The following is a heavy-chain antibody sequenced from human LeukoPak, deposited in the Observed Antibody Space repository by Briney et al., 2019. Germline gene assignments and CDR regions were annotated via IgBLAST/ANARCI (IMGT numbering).Heavy chain of an antibody. CDR3: ARINGVGAVADY. J-gene: IGHJ4*02. CDR2: IDWDDDK. D-gene: IGHD6-19*01. Sequence: ESGPALVKPTQTLTLTCTFSGFSLSTSGMSVSWIRQPPGKALEWLARIDWDDDKYYSTSLKTRLTISKDTSKNQVVLTMTNMDPVDTATYFCARINGVGAVADYWGQGTLVTVSS. V-gene: IGHV2-70*11. CDR1: GFSLSTSGMS.